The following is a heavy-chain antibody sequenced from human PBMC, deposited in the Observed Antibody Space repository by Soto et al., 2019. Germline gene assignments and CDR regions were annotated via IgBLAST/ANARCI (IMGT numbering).Heavy chain of an antibody. J-gene: IGHJ4*02. CDR3: SRQGIAVASADY. CDR2: IRSKANSYAT. Sequence: EVQLVESGGGLVQPGGSLKLSCAASGFTFSGSAMHWVRQASGKGLEWVGRIRSKANSYATAYAASVKGRFTIFRDDAKNTAYLRMDSVKTEDTAVYAWSRQGIAVASADYWGQGTLVTVSS. V-gene: IGHV3-73*01. CDR1: GFTFSGSA. D-gene: IGHD6-19*01.